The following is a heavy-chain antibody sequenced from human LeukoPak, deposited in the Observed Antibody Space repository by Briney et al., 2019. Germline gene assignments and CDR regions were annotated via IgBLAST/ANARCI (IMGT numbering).Heavy chain of an antibody. J-gene: IGHJ4*02. Sequence: ASVKVSCKASGYTFTVYYMHWVRQAPGQGLEWMGWINPNSGGTNYAPNFHGRVTMTRDTSVSTSYMELSRLRSDDTAIYYCARVGGWHEIDYWGQGTLVTVSS. D-gene: IGHD6-19*01. CDR3: ARVGGWHEIDY. CDR1: GYTFTVYY. V-gene: IGHV1-2*02. CDR2: INPNSGGT.